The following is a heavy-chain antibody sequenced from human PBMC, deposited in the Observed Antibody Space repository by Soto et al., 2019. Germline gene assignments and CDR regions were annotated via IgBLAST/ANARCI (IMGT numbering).Heavy chain of an antibody. Sequence: QVQLVESGGGVVQPGRSLRLSCAASGFTFSTYAMQWVRQAPGKGLEWLAVISYDVTNEIYEDSVKGRFIISRDNSMNTLFLQMNSLRAEDTAMYYCARDSVPLDGTNWAANRFDPWGQGNLVTVSS. V-gene: IGHV3-30-3*01. CDR3: ARDSVPLDGTNWAANRFDP. J-gene: IGHJ5*02. CDR2: ISYDVTNE. D-gene: IGHD2-2*01. CDR1: GFTFSTYA.